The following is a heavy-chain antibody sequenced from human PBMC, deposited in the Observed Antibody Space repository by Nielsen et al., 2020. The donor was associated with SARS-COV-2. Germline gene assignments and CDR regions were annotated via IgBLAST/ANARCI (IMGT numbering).Heavy chain of an antibody. D-gene: IGHD6-13*01. Sequence: WIRQPPGKGLEWVGRIKSKTDGGTTDYAAPVKGRFTISRDDSKNTLYLQMNSLRSEDTAMYFCTTDLANSNSWYSAFDVWGQGTMVTVSS. CDR2: IKSKTDGGTT. CDR3: TTDLANSNSWYSAFDV. V-gene: IGHV3-15*01. J-gene: IGHJ3*01.